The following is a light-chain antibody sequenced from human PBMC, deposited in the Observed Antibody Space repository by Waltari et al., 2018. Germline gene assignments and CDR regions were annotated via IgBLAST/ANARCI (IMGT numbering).Light chain of an antibody. CDR1: QSITTW. CDR2: KAS. J-gene: IGKJ4*01. Sequence: DIQVTQSPSTLSASVGDRVTITCRTTQSITTWLALYQQKPGKAHKLLIYKASSLERGVPSRFSGSGFGTEFTLTINSLQPDDSATFYCQHYNYDPPTFGGGTKVEIK. V-gene: IGKV1-5*03. CDR3: QHYNYDPPT.